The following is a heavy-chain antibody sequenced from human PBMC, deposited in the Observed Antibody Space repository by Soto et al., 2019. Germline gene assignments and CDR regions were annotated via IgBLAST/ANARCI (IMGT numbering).Heavy chain of an antibody. CDR2: MYAGGDT. CDR3: VSRIPSWVFDY. D-gene: IGHD2-21*01. J-gene: IGHJ4*01. Sequence: PGGSLRLSCAASGFSFSDHAMHWVRRAPGKGLEWVSVMYAGGDTHYADSVKGRFTISRDKSENTLYLQMNSLRDEDTGVYFCVSRIPSWVFDYWGLGTLVTVSS. CDR1: GFSFSDHA. V-gene: IGHV3-53*01.